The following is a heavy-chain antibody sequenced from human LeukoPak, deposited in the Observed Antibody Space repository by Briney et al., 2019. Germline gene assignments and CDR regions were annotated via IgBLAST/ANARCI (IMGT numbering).Heavy chain of an antibody. CDR3: AKGQETESRLDS. Sequence: PGGSLRLSCGASGFTFNIYTMYWVRQAPGNGLDLVSGIRHSDGNTYYADSVKGRFTISSDKSKNILFLQMSSLRAEDTALYYCAKGQETESRLDSWGQGTLVTVSS. J-gene: IGHJ4*02. CDR1: GFTFNIYT. D-gene: IGHD1-1*01. CDR2: IRHSDGNT. V-gene: IGHV3-23*01.